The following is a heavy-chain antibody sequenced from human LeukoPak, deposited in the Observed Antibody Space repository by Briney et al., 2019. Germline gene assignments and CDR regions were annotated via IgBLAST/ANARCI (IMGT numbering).Heavy chain of an antibody. CDR2: ISSSSGTI. V-gene: IGHV3-48*01. Sequence: GGSLRLSCATSGFTFSSYSMNWVRQAPGKGLEWVSYISSSSGTIYYADSVKGRFTISRDNAKNSLSLQMESLRAEDTAVYYCAREGHCSTTSCALDAIEIWGQGTLVAVSS. D-gene: IGHD2-2*01. CDR3: AREGHCSTTSCALDAIEI. CDR1: GFTFSSYS. J-gene: IGHJ3*02.